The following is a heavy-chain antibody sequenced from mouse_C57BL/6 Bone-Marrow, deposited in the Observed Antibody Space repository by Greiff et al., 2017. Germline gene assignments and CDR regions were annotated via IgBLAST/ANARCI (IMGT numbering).Heavy chain of an antibody. Sequence: VKLQQPGAELVMPGASVKLSCKASGYTFTSYWMHWVKQRPGQGLEWIGEIDPSDSYTNYNQKFKGKSTLTVDKSSSTAYMQLSSLTSEDSAVYYCATAQAGFAYWGQGTLVTVSA. J-gene: IGHJ3*01. V-gene: IGHV1-69*01. CDR1: GYTFTSYW. CDR2: IDPSDSYT. D-gene: IGHD3-2*02. CDR3: ATAQAGFAY.